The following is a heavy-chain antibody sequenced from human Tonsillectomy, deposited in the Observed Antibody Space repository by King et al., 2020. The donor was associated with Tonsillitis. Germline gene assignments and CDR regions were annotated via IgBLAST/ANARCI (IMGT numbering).Heavy chain of an antibody. CDR3: AGASGTYPFDP. V-gene: IGHV7-4-1*02. Sequence: VQLVQSGSELKKPGASVKVSCKASGHTFTIYTMNWVRQAPGQGLEWMGWIDTNTGIPTYAQDFTGRFVFSLDTSVSTAYLQISSLKPEDTGVYYCAGASGTYPFDPWGQGTLDTVSS. D-gene: IGHD1-26*01. J-gene: IGHJ5*02. CDR2: IDTNTGIP. CDR1: GHTFTIYT.